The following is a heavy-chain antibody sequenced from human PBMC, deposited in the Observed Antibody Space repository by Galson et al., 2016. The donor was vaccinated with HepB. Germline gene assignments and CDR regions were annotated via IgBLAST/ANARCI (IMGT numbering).Heavy chain of an antibody. D-gene: IGHD4-11*01. Sequence: SLRLSCAPSGLTFSRYWMSWVRQAPGKGLEWVANIKEDGSDIYYVASVKGRFTISRDNAKKSMYLQMNSLGAEDTAVYYCASYFSNYVSYWGQGTLVTVSS. V-gene: IGHV3-7*01. CDR2: IKEDGSDI. J-gene: IGHJ4*02. CDR3: ASYFSNYVSY. CDR1: GLTFSRYW.